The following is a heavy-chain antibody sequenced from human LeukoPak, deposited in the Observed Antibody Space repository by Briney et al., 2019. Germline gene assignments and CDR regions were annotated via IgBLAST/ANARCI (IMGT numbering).Heavy chain of an antibody. J-gene: IGHJ4*02. CDR3: AKDSGGQLGY. Sequence: GGSLRLSCAASGFTFSSYSMNWVRQAPGKGLEWVSYISSSSSTIYYADSVKGRFTISRDNSKNTLYLQMNSLRPEDTSMYYCAKDSGGQLGYWGQGTLVTVSS. CDR1: GFTFSSYS. CDR2: ISSSSSTI. V-gene: IGHV3-48*01. D-gene: IGHD6-6*01.